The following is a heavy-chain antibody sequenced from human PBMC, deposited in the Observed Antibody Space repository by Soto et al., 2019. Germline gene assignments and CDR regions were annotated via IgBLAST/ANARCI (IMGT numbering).Heavy chain of an antibody. CDR2: IIPIFGTA. D-gene: IGHD6-19*01. CDR3: ARDQAAVAGGGCA. V-gene: IGHV1-69*12. Sequence: QVQLVQSGAEVKKPGSSVKVSCKASGGTFSSYAISWVRQAPGQGLEWMGGIIPIFGTANYAQKFKGRVPITADESTSTAYMELSSLRAEDTAVYYGARDQAAVAGGGCACGQGTLVTVSS. J-gene: IGHJ5*02. CDR1: GGTFSSYA.